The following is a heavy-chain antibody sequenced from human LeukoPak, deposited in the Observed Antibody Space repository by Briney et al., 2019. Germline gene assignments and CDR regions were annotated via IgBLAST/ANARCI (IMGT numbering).Heavy chain of an antibody. V-gene: IGHV1-2*02. D-gene: IGHD6-19*01. CDR3: ARQYNSGWFDS. CDR1: GYTFTGYY. J-gene: IGHJ5*01. CDR2: INPNNGGA. Sequence: ASVKVSCKASGYTFTGYYMHWVRQAPGQGLEWMGWINPNNGGAYYAQKFQGRVTMTRDTSISTAFMELSRLRSDDAAVYYCARQYNSGWFDSWGQGTLVTVSS.